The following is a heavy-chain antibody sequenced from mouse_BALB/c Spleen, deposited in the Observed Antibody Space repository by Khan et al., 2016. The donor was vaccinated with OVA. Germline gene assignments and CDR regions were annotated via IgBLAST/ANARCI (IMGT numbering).Heavy chain of an antibody. D-gene: IGHD2-14*01. J-gene: IGHJ3*01. CDR2: INPSNGYT. V-gene: IGHV1-4*01. CDR1: GYTFTSYT. CDR3: VRDGAYHRNDGWFAY. Sequence: QVQLKESGAELARPGASVKMSCKASGYTFTSYTIHWIKKRPGQGLEWIGYINPSNGYTNYNQKFKDKATLTKDKSYTTAYLQLSSLTSDDSAVYNCVRDGAYHRNDGWFAYWGQGTLVTVSA.